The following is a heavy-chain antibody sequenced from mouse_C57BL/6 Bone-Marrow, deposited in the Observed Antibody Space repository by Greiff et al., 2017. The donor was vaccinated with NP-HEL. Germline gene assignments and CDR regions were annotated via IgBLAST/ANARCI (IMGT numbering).Heavy chain of an antibody. V-gene: IGHV1-59*01. CDR2: IDPSDSYT. D-gene: IGHD2-2*01. Sequence: QVQLQQPGAELVRPGPSVKLSCKASGYTFTSYWMHWVKQRPGQGLEWIGVIDPSDSYTNYNQKFKGKATLTVDTSSSTAYMQLSSLTSEDSAVYYCARGGLRRGWYFDVWGTGTTVTVSS. CDR1: GYTFTSYW. J-gene: IGHJ1*03. CDR3: ARGGLRRGWYFDV.